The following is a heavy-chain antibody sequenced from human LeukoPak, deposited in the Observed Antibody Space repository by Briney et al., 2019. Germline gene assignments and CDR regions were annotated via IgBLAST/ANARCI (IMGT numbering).Heavy chain of an antibody. V-gene: IGHV3-23*01. Sequence: GGSLRLSCAASGFTFSSYAMSWVRQAPGKGLEWVSAISGSGGSTYYADSVKGRFTISRDNSKNTLYLQMNSLRAEDTAVYYCARDSLIPIGYCSSTSCRVGYFDYWGQGTLVTVSS. D-gene: IGHD2-2*01. J-gene: IGHJ4*02. CDR3: ARDSLIPIGYCSSTSCRVGYFDY. CDR2: ISGSGGST. CDR1: GFTFSSYA.